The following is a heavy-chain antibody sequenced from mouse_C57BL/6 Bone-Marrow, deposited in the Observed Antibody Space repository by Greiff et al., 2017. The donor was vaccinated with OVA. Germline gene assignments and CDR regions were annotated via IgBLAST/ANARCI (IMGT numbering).Heavy chain of an antibody. D-gene: IGHD1-1*01. Sequence: EVQRVESGGGLVQPGGSLSLSCAASGFTFTDYYMSWVRQPPGKALEWLGFIRNKANGYTTEYSASVKGRFTISRDNSQSILYLQMNALRAEDSATYYCARSPFRYYGSILAWFAYWGQGTLVTVSA. CDR2: IRNKANGYTT. CDR3: ARSPFRYYGSILAWFAY. J-gene: IGHJ3*01. V-gene: IGHV7-3*01. CDR1: GFTFTDYY.